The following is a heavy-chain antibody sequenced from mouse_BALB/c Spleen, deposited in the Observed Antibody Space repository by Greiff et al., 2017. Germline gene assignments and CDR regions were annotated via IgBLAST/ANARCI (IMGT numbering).Heavy chain of an antibody. V-gene: IGHV1-14*01. D-gene: IGHD2-4*01. Sequence: VQLQQSGPELVKPGASVKMSCKASGYTFTSYVMHWVKQKPGQGLEWIGYINPYNDGTKYNEKFKGKATLTSDKSSSTAYMELSSLTSEDSAVYYCARSPGYDYDRYAMDYWGQGTSVTVSS. J-gene: IGHJ4*01. CDR1: GYTFTSYV. CDR2: INPYNDGT. CDR3: ARSPGYDYDRYAMDY.